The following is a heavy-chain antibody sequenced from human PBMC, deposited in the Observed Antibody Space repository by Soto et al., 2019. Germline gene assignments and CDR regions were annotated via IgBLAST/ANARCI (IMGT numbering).Heavy chain of an antibody. CDR3: ARDGGRHSGGIDY. CDR1: GVTFSSYS. V-gene: IGHV1-69*01. J-gene: IGHJ4*02. CDR2: IIPIFGTA. D-gene: IGHD1-26*01. Sequence: QVQLVQSGAEVKKPGSSVKVSCKASGVTFSSYSINWVRQAPGQGLEWMGEIIPIFGTANYAQKFQGRVTFTADESTSTADMELSSLRSEDTAVYYCARDGGRHSGGIDYWGQGTLVTVSS.